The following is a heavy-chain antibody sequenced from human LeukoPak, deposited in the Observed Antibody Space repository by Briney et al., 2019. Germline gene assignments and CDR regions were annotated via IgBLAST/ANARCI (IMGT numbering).Heavy chain of an antibody. Sequence: GGSLRLSCAASGFTFSSYWMSWVRQAPGKGLEWVANIKQDGSEKYYVDSVKGRFTISRDNAKNSLYLQMNSLRAEDTAVYYCASSAAGLEGDAFDIWGQGTMVTVSS. CDR1: GFTFSSYW. CDR2: IKQDGSEK. V-gene: IGHV3-7*01. D-gene: IGHD6-13*01. CDR3: ASSAAGLEGDAFDI. J-gene: IGHJ3*02.